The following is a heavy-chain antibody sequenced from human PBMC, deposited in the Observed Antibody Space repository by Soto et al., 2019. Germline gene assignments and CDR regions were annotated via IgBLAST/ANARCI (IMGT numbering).Heavy chain of an antibody. D-gene: IGHD3-22*01. J-gene: IGHJ4*02. CDR1: GGTFSSYA. CDR3: AREGYFDSGGYYDIRAFFDY. V-gene: IGHV1-69*06. Sequence: QVQLVQSGAEVQKPGSSVKVSCKASGGTFSSYAISWVRQAPGQGLEWMGGIIPIFGTANYAQKFQGRVTITADKSTSTAYMELSSLRSEDTAVYYCAREGYFDSGGYYDIRAFFDYWGQGTLVTVSS. CDR2: IIPIFGTA.